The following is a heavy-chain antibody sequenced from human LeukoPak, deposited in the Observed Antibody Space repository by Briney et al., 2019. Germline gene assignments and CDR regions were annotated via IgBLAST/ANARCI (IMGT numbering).Heavy chain of an antibody. D-gene: IGHD3-10*02. CDR3: CSGSNYYHWYMDV. CDR2: FDPENGET. Sequence: ASVKVSCKISGETLTESAIHRVRQAPGKGLEWMGGFDPENGETVYAQKFQGRVTLTEDTSIDTAYMELSGLRSEDTAVYFCCSGSNYYHWYMDVWGKGTTVTVSS. CDR1: GETLTESA. V-gene: IGHV1-24*01. J-gene: IGHJ6*03.